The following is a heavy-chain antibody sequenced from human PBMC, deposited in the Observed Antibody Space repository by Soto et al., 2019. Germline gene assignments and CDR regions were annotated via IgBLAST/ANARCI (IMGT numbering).Heavy chain of an antibody. D-gene: IGHD3-22*01. Sequence: GESLKISCKGSGYSFAGYWITWVRQKPGKGLEWMGRIDPSDSQTYYSPSFRGHVTISATKSITTVFLQWSSLRAADTAMYYCARQIYDSDTGPNFQYYFDSWGQGTPVTVSS. J-gene: IGHJ4*02. CDR3: ARQIYDSDTGPNFQYYFDS. CDR2: IDPSDSQT. V-gene: IGHV5-10-1*01. CDR1: GYSFAGYW.